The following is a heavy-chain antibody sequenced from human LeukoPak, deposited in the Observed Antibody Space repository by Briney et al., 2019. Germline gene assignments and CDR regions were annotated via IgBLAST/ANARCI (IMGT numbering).Heavy chain of an antibody. J-gene: IGHJ3*02. V-gene: IGHV5-51*01. CDR3: ARRRLGFYTGIVGARHGAFDI. Sequence: PGESLKISCKGSGYSFTSYWIGWVRQMPGKGLEWMGIIYPGDSDTRYSPSFQGQVTISADKSISTAYLQWSSLKASDTAMYYCARRRLGFYTGIVGARHGAFDIWGQGTMVTVSS. CDR1: GYSFTSYW. D-gene: IGHD1-26*01. CDR2: IYPGDSDT.